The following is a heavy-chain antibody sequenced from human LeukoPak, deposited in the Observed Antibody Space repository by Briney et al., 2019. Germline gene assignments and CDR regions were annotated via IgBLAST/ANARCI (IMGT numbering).Heavy chain of an antibody. CDR3: AKEGIVLMVYATDFDY. Sequence: GRSLRLSCAASGFTFSSYGMHWVRQAPGKGLEWVAVVWDDGSSQNYADSVKGRFTISRDNSKNTLYLQMNSLRAEDTAVYYCAKEGIVLMVYATDFDYWGQGTLVTVSS. D-gene: IGHD2-8*01. J-gene: IGHJ4*02. CDR2: VWDDGSSQ. CDR1: GFTFSSYG. V-gene: IGHV3-33*06.